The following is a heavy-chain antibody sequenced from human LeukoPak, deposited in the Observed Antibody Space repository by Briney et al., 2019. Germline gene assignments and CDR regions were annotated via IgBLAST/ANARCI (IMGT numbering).Heavy chain of an antibody. CDR2: INHSGST. J-gene: IGHJ4*02. D-gene: IGHD2-2*01. V-gene: IGHV4-34*01. CDR3: ARGYHGSDYFDY. CDR1: GGSFSGYY. Sequence: SETLSLTCTVSGGSFSGYYCTWIRQPPGKGLEWIGEINHSGSTNYNPSLKSRVTISVDTSKNQFSLKLSSVTAADTAVYYCARGYHGSDYFDYWGQGTLVTVSS.